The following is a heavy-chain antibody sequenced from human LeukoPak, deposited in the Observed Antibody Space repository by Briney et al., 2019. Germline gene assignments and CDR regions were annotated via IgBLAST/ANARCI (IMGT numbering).Heavy chain of an antibody. D-gene: IGHD5-18*01. CDR1: GYTFTSYG. CDR3: ARSATHRLTWTDRSQWLPLDY. Sequence: APVKVSCKASGYTFTSYGISWVRQAPGQGLEWMGWISAYNGNTNYAQKLQGRVTMTTDTSTNTAYMELRSLRSDDTAVYYCARSATHRLTWTDRSQWLPLDYWGQGTLVTVSS. J-gene: IGHJ4*02. CDR2: ISAYNGNT. V-gene: IGHV1-18*01.